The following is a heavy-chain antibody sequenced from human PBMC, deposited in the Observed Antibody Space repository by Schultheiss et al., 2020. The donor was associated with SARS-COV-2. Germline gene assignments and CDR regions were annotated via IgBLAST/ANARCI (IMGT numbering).Heavy chain of an antibody. J-gene: IGHJ6*02. CDR1: GFTFSSYG. CDR2: ISYDGSNK. CDR3: AKDLGYCSSTSCFPGYYYYGMDV. Sequence: GGSLRLSCAASGFTFSSYGMHWVRQAPGKGLEWVAVISYDGSNKYYADSVKGRFTISRDNSKNTLYLQMNSLRAEDTAVYYCAKDLGYCSSTSCFPGYYYYGMDVWGQGTTVTVSS. V-gene: IGHV3-30*18. D-gene: IGHD2-2*01.